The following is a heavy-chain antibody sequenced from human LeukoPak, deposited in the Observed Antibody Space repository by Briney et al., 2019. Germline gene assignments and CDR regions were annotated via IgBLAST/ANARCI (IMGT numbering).Heavy chain of an antibody. CDR2: IYYSGST. J-gene: IGHJ5*02. Sequence: SETLSLTRTVSGGSISSYYWSWIRQPPGKGLEWSGYIYYSGSTNYKPSLKSRVTISVDTSKNQFSLKLSSVTAADTAVYYCARGGYYGSGNDFRFDPWGQGTLVTVSS. CDR1: GGSISSYY. V-gene: IGHV4-59*01. CDR3: ARGGYYGSGNDFRFDP. D-gene: IGHD3-10*01.